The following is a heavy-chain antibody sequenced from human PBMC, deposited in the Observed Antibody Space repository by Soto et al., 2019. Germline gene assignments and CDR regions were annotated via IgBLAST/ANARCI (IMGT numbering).Heavy chain of an antibody. CDR2: IYYSGST. CDR3: ARRLDP. CDR1: GASISSGGYS. Sequence: QVQLQESGPGLVKPSQTLSLTCTVSGASISSGGYSWSWIRQHPGKGLEWIGYIYYSGSTYYNPPLKRPVTTSLDTSKNQFSLKLTSVTAADTAVYYCARRLDPWGQGTLVTVSS. J-gene: IGHJ5*02. V-gene: IGHV4-31*01.